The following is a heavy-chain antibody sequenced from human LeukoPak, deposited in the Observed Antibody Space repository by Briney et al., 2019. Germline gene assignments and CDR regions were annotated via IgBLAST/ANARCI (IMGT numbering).Heavy chain of an antibody. Sequence: PGGSLRLSCAASGFTFSSYGMHWVRQAPGQGLEWMGWINPNSGGTNYAQKFQGRVTMTRDTSISTAHMELSRLRSDDTAVYYCARVGGYGSGSFPPLDFDYWGQGTLVTASS. CDR1: GFTFSSYG. D-gene: IGHD3-10*01. V-gene: IGHV1-2*02. J-gene: IGHJ4*02. CDR2: INPNSGGT. CDR3: ARVGGYGSGSFPPLDFDY.